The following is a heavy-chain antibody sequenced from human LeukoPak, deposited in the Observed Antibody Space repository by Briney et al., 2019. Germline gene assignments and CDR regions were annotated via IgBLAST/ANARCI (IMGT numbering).Heavy chain of an antibody. Sequence: SETLSLTCAVYGGSFSGYYWSWIRQPPGKGLEWIGEINHSGSTNYNPSLKSRVTISVDTSKNQFSLKLSSVTAADTAVYYCARGGIRYFDYWGQGTLVTVSP. CDR1: GGSFSGYY. CDR3: ARGGIRYFDY. D-gene: IGHD3-3*02. V-gene: IGHV4-34*01. J-gene: IGHJ4*02. CDR2: INHSGST.